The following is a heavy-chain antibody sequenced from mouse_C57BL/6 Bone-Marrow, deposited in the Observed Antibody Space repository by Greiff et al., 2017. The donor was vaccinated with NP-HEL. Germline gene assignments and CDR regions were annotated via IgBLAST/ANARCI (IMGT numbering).Heavy chain of an antibody. V-gene: IGHV1-15*01. CDR2: IDPETGGT. D-gene: IGHD2-3*01. Sequence: VKLVESGAELVRPGASVTLSCKASGYTFTDYEMHWVKQTPVHGLEWIGAIDPETGGTAYNQKFKGKAILTADKSSSTAYMELRSLTSEDSAVYYGTRSDDGYYRYWFAYWGQGTLVTVSA. J-gene: IGHJ3*01. CDR1: GYTFTDYE. CDR3: TRSDDGYYRYWFAY.